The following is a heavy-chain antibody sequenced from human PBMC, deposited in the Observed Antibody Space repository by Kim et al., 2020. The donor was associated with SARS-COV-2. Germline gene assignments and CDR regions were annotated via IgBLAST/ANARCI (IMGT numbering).Heavy chain of an antibody. CDR3: AKFPQIVVVITYFDY. CDR1: GFTFSSYA. J-gene: IGHJ4*02. Sequence: GGSLRLSCAASGFTFSSYAMSWVRQAPGKGLEWVSAISGSGGSTYYADSVKGRFTISRDNSKNTLYLQMNSLRAEDTAVYYCAKFPQIVVVITYFDYWGQGTLVTVSS. CDR2: ISGSGGST. V-gene: IGHV3-23*01. D-gene: IGHD3-22*01.